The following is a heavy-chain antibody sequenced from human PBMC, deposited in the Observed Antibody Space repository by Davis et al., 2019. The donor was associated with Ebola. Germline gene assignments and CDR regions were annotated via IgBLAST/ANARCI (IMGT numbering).Heavy chain of an antibody. D-gene: IGHD6-13*01. V-gene: IGHV3-7*01. Sequence: GGSLRLSCAASGFTFSSYWMSWVRQAPGKGLEWVTNIKQDGSEKYYVDSVKGRFTISRDNAKNSLYLQMNSLRAEDTAVYYCTKDQDSSLLDWGEGTLVTVSS. CDR3: TKDQDSSLLD. CDR1: GFTFSSYW. CDR2: IKQDGSEK. J-gene: IGHJ4*02.